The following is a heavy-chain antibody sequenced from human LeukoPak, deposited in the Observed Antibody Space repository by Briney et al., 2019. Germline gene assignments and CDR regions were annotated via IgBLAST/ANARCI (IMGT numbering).Heavy chain of an antibody. V-gene: IGHV1-18*01. CDR2: ISAYNGNT. J-gene: IGHJ5*02. D-gene: IGHD5-12*01. CDR1: GGPFSSYA. Sequence: ASVKVSCKASGGPFSSYAISWVRQAPGQGLEWMGWISAYNGNTNYAQKLQGRVTMTTDTSTSTAYMELRSLRSDDTAVYYCARDTGGGYGGYDDSYNWFDPWGQGTLVTVSS. CDR3: ARDTGGGYGGYDDSYNWFDP.